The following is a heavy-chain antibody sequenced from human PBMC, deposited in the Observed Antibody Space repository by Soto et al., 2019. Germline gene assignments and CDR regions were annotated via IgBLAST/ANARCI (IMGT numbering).Heavy chain of an antibody. D-gene: IGHD3-10*01. CDR1: GYTFIDYF. V-gene: IGHV1-2*02. CDR3: ARDLNPYYGPGYLHGFFDY. Sequence: ASVKVSCKATGYTFIDYFIHWVRQAPGQGLEWMGWINPNGGGTKSAQKFQGRVTMTRDTSITTVYMELSGLTSDDTAVYYCARDLNPYYGPGYLHGFFDYWGQGTLVTVSS. J-gene: IGHJ4*02. CDR2: INPNGGGT.